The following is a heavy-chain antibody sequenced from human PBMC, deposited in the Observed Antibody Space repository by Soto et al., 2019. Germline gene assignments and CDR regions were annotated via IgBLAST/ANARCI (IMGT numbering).Heavy chain of an antibody. D-gene: IGHD1-26*01. J-gene: IGHJ5*01. CDR1: GFSLSTTGAA. CDR3: AHRPPPSERRKVNWFGS. V-gene: IGHV2-5*02. CDR2: IYWDDDK. Sequence: QITLKESGPTLVKPTETITLTSTYSGFSLSTTGAAVSWIRQPPGKALEWLALIYWDDDKRYSLFLNTRLAIAKDTSKNQVVLTLTNADPVDTATCFCAHRPPPSERRKVNWFGSWGQGTMVTVSS.